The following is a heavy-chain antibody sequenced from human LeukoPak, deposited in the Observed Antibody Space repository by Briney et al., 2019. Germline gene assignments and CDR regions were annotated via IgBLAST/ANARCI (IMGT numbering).Heavy chain of an antibody. CDR1: GGSISSSNW. CDR3: ARGFSSSLDY. J-gene: IGHJ4*02. Sequence: SGTLSLTCAVSGGSISSSNWWSWIRQPPGKGLEWIGYIYYSGSTNYNPSLKSRVTISVDTSKNQFSLKLSSVTAADTAVYYCARGFSSSLDYWGQGTLVTVSS. D-gene: IGHD6-13*01. CDR2: IYYSGST. V-gene: IGHV4-61*01.